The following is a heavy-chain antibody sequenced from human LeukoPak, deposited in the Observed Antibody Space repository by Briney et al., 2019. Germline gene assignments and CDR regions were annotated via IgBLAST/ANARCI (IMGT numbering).Heavy chain of an antibody. CDR3: ASDTYYGSGSHHPRRFDY. J-gene: IGHJ4*02. CDR2: ISWNSASV. D-gene: IGHD3-10*01. CDR1: GFTFSAYW. Sequence: GGSLRLSCAASGFTFSAYWMNWVRQAPGKGLEWVSGISWNSASVGYADSVKGRFTISRDNAKNSLYLQMNSLRAEDTALYYCASDTYYGSGSHHPRRFDYWGQGTLVTVSS. V-gene: IGHV3-9*01.